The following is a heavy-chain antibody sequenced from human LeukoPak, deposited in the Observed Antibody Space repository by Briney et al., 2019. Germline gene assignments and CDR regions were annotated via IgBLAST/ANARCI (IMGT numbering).Heavy chain of an antibody. J-gene: IGHJ4*02. CDR1: GDSVSRTNAA. CDR2: TYYRTKWYT. D-gene: IGHD6-19*01. V-gene: IGHV6-1*01. CDR3: ARGGSGMTVALFDQ. Sequence: SQTLSLTCAISGDSVSRTNAAWNWIRQSPSRGLEWLGRTYYRTKWYTDSAISVKSRIIINPDTSKNQFSLQLISVTPEDTAVYYCARGGSGMTVALFDQWGQGIPVTVFS.